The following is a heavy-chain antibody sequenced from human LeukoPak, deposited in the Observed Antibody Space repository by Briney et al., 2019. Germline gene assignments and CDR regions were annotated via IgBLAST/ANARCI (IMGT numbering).Heavy chain of an antibody. CDR3: ARDGIGQGVTQKFDY. CDR1: GFTFSSYG. CDR2: IWYDGSNK. V-gene: IGHV3-33*01. J-gene: IGHJ4*02. D-gene: IGHD3/OR15-3a*01. Sequence: PGGSLRLSCAASGFTFSSYGMHWVRQAPGKGLGWVAVIWYDGSNKYYADSVEGRFTISRDNSKNTLYLQMNSLRAEDTAVYYCARDGIGQGVTQKFDYWGQGTLVTVSS.